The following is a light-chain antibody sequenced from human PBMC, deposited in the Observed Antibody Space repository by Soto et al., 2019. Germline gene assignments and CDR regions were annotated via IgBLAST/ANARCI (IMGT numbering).Light chain of an antibody. Sequence: QSVLTQPPSASGTPGQRVTISCSGSSSNIGSNAVNWYQQLPGTAPKLLIYSNNQRPSGVPERFSGSKSGTSASLAISGLQSEDEADYYCAAWDDSLYGYVFGTGTKVTVL. CDR2: SNN. CDR3: AAWDDSLYGYV. J-gene: IGLJ1*01. CDR1: SSNIGSNA. V-gene: IGLV1-44*01.